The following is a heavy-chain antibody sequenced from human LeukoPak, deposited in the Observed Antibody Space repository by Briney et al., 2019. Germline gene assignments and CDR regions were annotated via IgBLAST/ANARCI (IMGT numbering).Heavy chain of an antibody. D-gene: IGHD2-15*01. Sequence: GGPLRLSCAASGFTVSSNYMSWVPQAPGKGLEGASVIYSGGNTYYADSVKGRFTISRDNSKNTLYLQMNSLRAEDTAVYYCASGYCSGGHCYSVYFQHWGQGTLVTVSS. CDR2: IYSGGNT. CDR1: GFTVSSNY. CDR3: ASGYCSGGHCYSVYFQH. V-gene: IGHV3-53*01. J-gene: IGHJ1*01.